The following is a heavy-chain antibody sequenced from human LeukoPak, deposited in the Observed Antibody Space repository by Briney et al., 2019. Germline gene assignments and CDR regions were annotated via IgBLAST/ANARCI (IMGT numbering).Heavy chain of an antibody. Sequence: PGGSLRLSCAASGFTFNKAWMTWVRQAPGKGLEWLGRIKGRVDGGTTDYAPPVKGRFSISRDDSKKTLFLQMNSLRIEDTAVYYCTTAIDCGGFCGYCFDNWGEGTLVSLSS. CDR1: GFTFNKAW. D-gene: IGHD4-23*01. CDR2: IKGRVDGGTT. V-gene: IGHV3-15*01. J-gene: IGHJ4*02. CDR3: TTAIDCGGFCGYCFDN.